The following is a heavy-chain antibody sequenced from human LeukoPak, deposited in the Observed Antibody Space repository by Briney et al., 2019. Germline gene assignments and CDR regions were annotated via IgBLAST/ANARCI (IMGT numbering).Heavy chain of an antibody. CDR3: ARPAYGAFDY. D-gene: IGHD3-10*01. V-gene: IGHV4-59*01. Sequence: SETLSLTCTVSGGSISSYYWSWIRQPPGKGLEWIGYIYYSGSTNYNPSLKSRVTISVDTSKNQFSLKLSSVTAADTAVYYCARPAYGAFDYWGQGTLVTVSS. CDR1: GGSISSYY. J-gene: IGHJ4*02. CDR2: IYYSGST.